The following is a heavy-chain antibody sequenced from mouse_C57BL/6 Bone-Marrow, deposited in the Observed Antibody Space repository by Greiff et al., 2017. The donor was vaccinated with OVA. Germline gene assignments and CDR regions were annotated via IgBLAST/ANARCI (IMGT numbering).Heavy chain of an antibody. CDR2: ISSGSSTI. CDR3: ATDGYYDYFDY. V-gene: IGHV5-17*01. Sequence: EVHLVESGGGLVKPGGSLKLSCAASGFTFSDYGMHWVRQAPEKGLEWVAYISSGSSTIYYADTVKGRFTLSRDTATNTLFLQMTSLRSEDTAMYYCATDGYYDYFDYWGQGTTLTVSS. J-gene: IGHJ2*01. D-gene: IGHD2-3*01. CDR1: GFTFSDYG.